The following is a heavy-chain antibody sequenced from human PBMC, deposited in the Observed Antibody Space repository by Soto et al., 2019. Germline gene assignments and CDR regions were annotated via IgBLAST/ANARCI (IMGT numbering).Heavy chain of an antibody. CDR2: TSYDGSTK. J-gene: IGHJ2*01. Sequence: QVQLVESGGGVVQPGRSLRLSCAASGFTFGKYTMHWVRQAPGKGLEWVAVTSYDGSTKYYADSVKGRFTISRDNYNNTLYLQTNSLRAEDTAVYYCAKDGGYDYGFWYFDLWGRGTLVTVSS. D-gene: IGHD4-17*01. CDR3: AKDGGYDYGFWYFDL. V-gene: IGHV3-30-3*01. CDR1: GFTFGKYT.